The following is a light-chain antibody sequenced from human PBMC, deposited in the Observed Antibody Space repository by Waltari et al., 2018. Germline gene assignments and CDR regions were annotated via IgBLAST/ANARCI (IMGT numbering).Light chain of an antibody. CDR2: KVS. J-gene: IGKJ1*01. CDR1: QSLVYSDGNTY. Sequence: DVVMTQSPLSLPVTLGQPASISCRSSQSLVYSDGNTYLNWFQQRPGQSPRRLIYKVSNRDSGVPDRFSGSESGTDFTLKISRVEAEDVGVYYCMQGTHWPPWTFGQGTKVEIK. CDR3: MQGTHWPPWT. V-gene: IGKV2-30*01.